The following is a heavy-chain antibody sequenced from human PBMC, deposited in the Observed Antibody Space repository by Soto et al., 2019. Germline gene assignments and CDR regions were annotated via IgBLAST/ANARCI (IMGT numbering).Heavy chain of an antibody. CDR2: ISGGGDTT. Sequence: EVQLLESGGGLVQPGGSLRLSCAASGFTFNNYAMTWVRQAPGQGLEWVSAISGGGDTTSYADSVKGRFTVSRDGSKNTLYLRMSSRRAEDTALYYCAKGRGGSGSLTPRVDFWGQGTLVTVSS. V-gene: IGHV3-23*01. CDR1: GFTFNNYA. D-gene: IGHD3-10*01. CDR3: AKGRGGSGSLTPRVDF. J-gene: IGHJ4*02.